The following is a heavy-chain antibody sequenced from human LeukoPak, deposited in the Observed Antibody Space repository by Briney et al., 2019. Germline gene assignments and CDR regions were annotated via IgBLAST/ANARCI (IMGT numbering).Heavy chain of an antibody. CDR2: ISGTGGST. CDR3: AKDSGMYGSGPGSYYYYYYMDV. V-gene: IGHV3-23*01. Sequence: PGGSLRLSCAASGFTFSSYGMTWVRQAPGKGLEWVSLISGTGGSTYYADSVKGRFTISRDNSKNTLYLQMNSLRAEDTAVYYCAKDSGMYGSGPGSYYYYYYMDVWGKGTTVTISS. D-gene: IGHD3-10*01. J-gene: IGHJ6*03. CDR1: GFTFSSYG.